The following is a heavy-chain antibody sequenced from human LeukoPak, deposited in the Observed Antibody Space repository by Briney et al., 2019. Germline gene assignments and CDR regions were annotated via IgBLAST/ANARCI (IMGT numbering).Heavy chain of an antibody. Sequence: GGSLRLSCAASEFTFSDYYMSWIRQAPGKGLEWVSGISWNSGSIGYADSVKGRFTISRDNAKNSLYLQMNSLRAEDTALYYCAKIRKPHYYDSSGSFYDYWGQGTLVTVSS. V-gene: IGHV3-9*01. J-gene: IGHJ4*02. CDR1: EFTFSDYY. D-gene: IGHD3-22*01. CDR2: ISWNSGSI. CDR3: AKIRKPHYYDSSGSFYDY.